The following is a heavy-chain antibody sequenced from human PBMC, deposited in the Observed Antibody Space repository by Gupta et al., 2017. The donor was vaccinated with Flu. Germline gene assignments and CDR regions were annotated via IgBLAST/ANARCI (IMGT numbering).Heavy chain of an antibody. J-gene: IGHJ4*02. Sequence: EVQLVESGGVVVQPGGSRRLSCAASGFTCDDYAMHWVRQAPGKGLEWVSLISWNGGSTYYADSVKGRFTISRDNSKNSLYLQMNSLRAEDTALYYCAKDSPSVPRTRGYYFDYWGQGTLVTVSS. CDR2: ISWNGGST. D-gene: IGHD3-10*01. CDR3: AKDSPSVPRTRGYYFDY. CDR1: GFTCDDYA. V-gene: IGHV3-43D*04.